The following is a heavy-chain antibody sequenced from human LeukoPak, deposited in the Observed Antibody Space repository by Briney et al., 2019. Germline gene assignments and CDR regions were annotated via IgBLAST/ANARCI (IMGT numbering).Heavy chain of an antibody. CDR2: ISTDGSST. CDR3: AGEYSSSSGRAFDY. CDR1: GFTFSSYW. V-gene: IGHV3-74*01. D-gene: IGHD6-6*01. Sequence: PGGSLRLSCAASGFTFSSYWMHWVRQAPGKGLVWVSRISTDGSSTTYADSVKGRFTVSRDNAQNTLYLQMHSLRVEDTAVYYCAGEYSSSSGRAFDYWGQGTLVTVSS. J-gene: IGHJ4*02.